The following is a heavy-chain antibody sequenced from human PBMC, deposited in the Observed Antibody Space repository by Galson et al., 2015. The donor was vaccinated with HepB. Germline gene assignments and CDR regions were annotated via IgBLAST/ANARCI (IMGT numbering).Heavy chain of an antibody. CDR3: TLGVAAAY. CDR1: GVDVGSYA. V-gene: IGHV3-49*03. J-gene: IGHJ4*01. Sequence: SLRLDCAGYGVDVGSYAMSWSPQAPRKGLEWPGYIKSKTYGGTTQYDAYVRGRFTISRDDSASLDYLQINKLRIEDTAMYYCTLGVAAAYWGHGTLVTVTS. D-gene: IGHD2-15*01. CDR2: IKSKTYGGTT.